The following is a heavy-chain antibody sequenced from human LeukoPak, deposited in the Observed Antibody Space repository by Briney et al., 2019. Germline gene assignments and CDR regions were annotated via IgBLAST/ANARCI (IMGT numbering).Heavy chain of an antibody. D-gene: IGHD5-24*01. Sequence: SVKVSCKASGGTFSSYAISWVRQAPGQGLEWMGGIIPIFGTANYAQKFQGRVTITTDESTSTAYMELSSLRSEDTAVYYCARSPASERWLQSYYYYYYYMDVWGKGTTVTVSS. CDR1: GGTFSSYA. V-gene: IGHV1-69*05. J-gene: IGHJ6*03. CDR3: ARSPASERWLQSYYYYYYYMDV. CDR2: IIPIFGTA.